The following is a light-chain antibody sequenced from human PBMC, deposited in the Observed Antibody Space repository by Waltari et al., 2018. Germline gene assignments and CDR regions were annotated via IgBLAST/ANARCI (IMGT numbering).Light chain of an antibody. J-gene: IGLJ2*01. Sequence: QSALKKPRSVSGSPGQSVTISCTGTSSDVGAYNYVSWYKQHPGKAPNLIVFEVTKGPSGVPDRVAGSKSGNTAYLTSSGLQAEDEADYHFSSYTGSHTLVFGGGTKLTV. CDR1: SSDVGAYNY. CDR3: SSYTGSHTLV. CDR2: EVT. V-gene: IGLV2-11*01.